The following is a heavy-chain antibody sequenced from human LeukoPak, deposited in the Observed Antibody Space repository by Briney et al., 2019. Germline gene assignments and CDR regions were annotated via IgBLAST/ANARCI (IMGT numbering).Heavy chain of an antibody. CDR2: MNPNSGDT. J-gene: IGHJ5*02. V-gene: IGHV1-8*01. D-gene: IGHD3-10*01. Sequence: ASVKVSCKASGYTFTSYDINWVRQAPGQGLEWMGWMNPNSGDTGYPQKFQGRVTMTRDTSITTAYMELSSLRSEDTAVYYCARSGFGSGISFDLWGQGTLVTVSS. CDR1: GYTFTSYD. CDR3: ARSGFGSGISFDL.